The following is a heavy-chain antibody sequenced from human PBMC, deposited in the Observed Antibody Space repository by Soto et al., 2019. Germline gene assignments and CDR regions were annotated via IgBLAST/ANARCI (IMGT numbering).Heavy chain of an antibody. D-gene: IGHD1-1*01. CDR1: GFTFSNYA. CDR3: AKDKGVFNWATSYFDY. CDR2: TSYDGNNE. J-gene: IGHJ4*02. Sequence: PGWSLRLSCAASGFTFSNYAMHWVRRAPGKGLEWVALTSYDGNNEYYTDSVKGRFTISRDNSKNTLFLQMNSPRPEDTAVYYCAKDKGVFNWATSYFDYWGQGAPVTVSS. V-gene: IGHV3-30*18.